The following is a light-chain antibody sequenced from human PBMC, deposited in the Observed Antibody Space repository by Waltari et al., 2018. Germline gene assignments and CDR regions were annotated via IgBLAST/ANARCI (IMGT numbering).Light chain of an antibody. CDR1: RSLPRSDGKTS. CDR2: ERS. CDR3: LQRIQLPET. J-gene: IGKJ2*01. V-gene: IGKV2D-29*01. Sequence: DIVMTQTPLSLSVTPGQPASISCKSSRSLPRSDGKTSLYLYLQKPGQPPQLLIFERSNRFAGVPDRFGGSGSGTDLTLKISRVEAEDVGVYYCLQRIQLPETFGQGTKLEIK.